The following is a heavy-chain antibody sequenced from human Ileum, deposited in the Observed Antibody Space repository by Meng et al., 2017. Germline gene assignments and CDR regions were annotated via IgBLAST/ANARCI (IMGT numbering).Heavy chain of an antibody. CDR2: AST. CDR3: ARDHWGSLDY. CDR1: EGSVSSAGYQ. Sequence: HGQLGQRGPGLVRPSETLSLICTVSEGSVSSAGYQRGWIRQPPGKGLEWIGYASTNYNPSLKSRVTISLDTSKNQFSLKLSSVTAADTAVYYCARDHWGSLDYWGQGILVTVSS. J-gene: IGHJ4*02. V-gene: IGHV4-61*08. D-gene: IGHD7-27*01.